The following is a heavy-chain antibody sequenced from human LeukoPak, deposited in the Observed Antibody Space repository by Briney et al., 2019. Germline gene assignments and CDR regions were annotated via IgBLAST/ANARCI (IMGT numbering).Heavy chain of an antibody. D-gene: IGHD1-26*01. J-gene: IGHJ4*02. CDR2: IYYSGST. CDR1: GGSISSYY. CDR3: ATARVGATPFVFDY. V-gene: IGHV4-59*08. Sequence: SETLSLTCTVSGGSISSYYWSWIRQPPGKGLEWIGYIYYSGSTNYNPSLKSRVTISVDTSKNQFSLKLSSVTAADTAVYYCATARVGATPFVFDYWGQGTLVTVSS.